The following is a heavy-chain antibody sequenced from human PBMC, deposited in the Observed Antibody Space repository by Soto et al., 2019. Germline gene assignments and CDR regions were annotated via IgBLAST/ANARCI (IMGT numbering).Heavy chain of an antibody. CDR2: IKGKPDGGTT. V-gene: IGHV3-15*01. CDR1: GFTFNNAW. Sequence: EVQLVESGGGLVKPGGSLRLSCAASGFTFNNAWLTWVRQAPGKGLEWVGRIKGKPDGGTTDYAAPVEGRFTISRDDSQNTLFLPMNSLKTEDTAVYYCTAGSPFNYWGQGTLVTVSS. CDR3: TAGSPFNY. J-gene: IGHJ4*02.